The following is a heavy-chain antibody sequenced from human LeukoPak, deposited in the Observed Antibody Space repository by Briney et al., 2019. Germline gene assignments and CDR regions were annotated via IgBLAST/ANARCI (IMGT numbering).Heavy chain of an antibody. J-gene: IGHJ4*02. CDR3: ARLCTGGTCYRVNDY. CDR1: GFTFSSYW. D-gene: IGHD2-15*01. Sequence: GGSLRLSCAASGFTFSSYWMIWVRQAPGKGLEWVANIKQDGSEKYYVDSVKGRFTISRDNAKNSLYLQMNSLRAEDTAVYYCARLCTGGTCYRVNDYWGQGTLVTVSS. V-gene: IGHV3-7*01. CDR2: IKQDGSEK.